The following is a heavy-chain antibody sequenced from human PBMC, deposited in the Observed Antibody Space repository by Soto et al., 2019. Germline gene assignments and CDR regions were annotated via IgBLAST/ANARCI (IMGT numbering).Heavy chain of an antibody. J-gene: IGHJ6*02. CDR3: ASAWAPPYYSGMDV. CDR1: GGTFSSYA. V-gene: IGHV1-69*12. CDR2: IIPIFGTA. Sequence: QVQLVQSGAEVKKPGSSVKVSCKASGGTFSSYAISWVRQAPGQGVEWMGGIIPIFGTADYAQKFQGRVAIVAVASASTAYMELSSLRSEDTAVYYCASAWAPPYYSGMDVWCQGTTVTVSS. D-gene: IGHD1-26*01.